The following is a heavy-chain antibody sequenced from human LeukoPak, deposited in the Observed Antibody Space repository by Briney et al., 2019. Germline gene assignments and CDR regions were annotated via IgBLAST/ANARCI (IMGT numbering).Heavy chain of an antibody. CDR2: ISAYNGNT. V-gene: IGHV1-18*04. CDR1: GYTFTSYG. Sequence: GASVKVSCKASGYTFTSYGISWVRQAPGQGLEWMGWISAYNGNTNYAQKLQGRVTMTTDTSTSTAYMELRSLRSGDTAVYYCARGQLTMVHRSGLRYFDYWGQGTLVTVSS. D-gene: IGHD3-10*01. J-gene: IGHJ4*02. CDR3: ARGQLTMVHRSGLRYFDY.